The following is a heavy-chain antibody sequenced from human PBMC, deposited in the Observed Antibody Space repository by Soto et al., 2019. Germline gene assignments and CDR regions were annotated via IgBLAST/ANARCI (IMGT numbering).Heavy chain of an antibody. CDR1: GGTFSSYD. J-gene: IGHJ6*02. D-gene: IGHD3-22*01. CDR3: AGHSSGVPGYYYGMDV. Sequence: QVQLVQSGAEVQKPCSSVKVSCNASGGTFSSYDISWVRQAPGQGLEWLGGIIPIFDTAAYAQKFQGRVTITADESTNTAYMELSSLRSEDTAVYYCAGHSSGVPGYYYGMDVWGQGTTVTVSS. CDR2: IIPIFDTA. V-gene: IGHV1-69*12.